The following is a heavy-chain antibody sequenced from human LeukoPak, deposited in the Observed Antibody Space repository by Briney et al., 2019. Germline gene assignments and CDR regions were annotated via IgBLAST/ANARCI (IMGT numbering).Heavy chain of an antibody. J-gene: IGHJ4*02. Sequence: SETLSLTCTVSGGSISSSTYHWGWVRQPPGKGLVWIGSFYYSGSSYYNPSLKSRVTISADTSKNQLSLKLSSVTAADTAVYYCPLDSSGYYYFDHWGQGTLVTVSS. CDR1: GGSISSSTYH. V-gene: IGHV4-39*01. CDR2: FYYSGSS. CDR3: PLDSSGYYYFDH. D-gene: IGHD3-22*01.